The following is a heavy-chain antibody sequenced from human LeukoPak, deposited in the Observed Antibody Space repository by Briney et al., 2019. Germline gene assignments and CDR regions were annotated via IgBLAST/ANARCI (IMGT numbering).Heavy chain of an antibody. Sequence: PSETLSLTCTVSGGSISSSFYYWGWIRQPPGKGLEWIGSIYHSGSTYYNPSLKSRVTISVDTSRNQFSLNLSSVTAADTAVYYCARGVVDIVATQLYNWFDPWGQGTLVTVSS. D-gene: IGHD5-12*01. CDR3: ARGVVDIVATQLYNWFDP. V-gene: IGHV4-39*01. CDR1: GGSISSSFYY. CDR2: IYHSGST. J-gene: IGHJ5*02.